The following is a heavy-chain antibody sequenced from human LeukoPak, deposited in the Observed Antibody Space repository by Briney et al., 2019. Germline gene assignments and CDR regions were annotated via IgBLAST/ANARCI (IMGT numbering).Heavy chain of an antibody. J-gene: IGHJ4*02. V-gene: IGHV4-34*01. CDR2: INHSGST. CDR1: GGSFSGYY. CDR3: ARKDYFDY. Sequence: SETLSLTCAVYGGSFSGYYWSWIRQPPGKGLEWIGEINHSGSTNYNPSLKSRVTISVDTSKNQFSLKLSSVTAADTAVYYCARKDYFDYWGQGTLVTVSS.